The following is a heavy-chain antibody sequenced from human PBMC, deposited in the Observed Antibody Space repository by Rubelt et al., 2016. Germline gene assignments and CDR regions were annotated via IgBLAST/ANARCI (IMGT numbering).Heavy chain of an antibody. V-gene: IGHV4-39*01. CDR2: IYYSGST. J-gene: IGHJ4*02. CDR3: ARTYYDFWIGYPGYFDY. CDR1: GGSISSSSYY. D-gene: IGHD3-3*01. Sequence: QLQLQESGPGLVKPSETLSLTCTVSGGSISSSSYYWVWIRQPPGKGLEWIGRIYYSGSTYYNPSLKRRATKSLDTSQNQFSLKLSCVTAADTAVYYCARTYYDFWIGYPGYFDYWGQGTLVTVSS.